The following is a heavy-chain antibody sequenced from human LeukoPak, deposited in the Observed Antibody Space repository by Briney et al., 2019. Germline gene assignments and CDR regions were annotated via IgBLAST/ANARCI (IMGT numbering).Heavy chain of an antibody. CDR2: IYPADSDI. V-gene: IGHV5-51*01. CDR3: ARQSAAAQYTNWFDP. CDR1: GYSFASFW. J-gene: IGHJ5*02. Sequence: GESLKISCKGSGYSFASFWIGWVRQMPGKGLEWMGVIYPADSDIRYSPSFQGQVTISADKSTSTAYLQWSTLKASDTAIYHCARQSAAAQYTNWFDPWGQGTLVTVSS. D-gene: IGHD2-2*01.